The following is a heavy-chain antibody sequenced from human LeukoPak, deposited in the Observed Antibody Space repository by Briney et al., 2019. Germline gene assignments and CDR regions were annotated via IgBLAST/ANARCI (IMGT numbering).Heavy chain of an antibody. V-gene: IGHV3-23*01. Sequence: PGGSLRLSCAASGYTFSSYAMSWVRQAPGKGLEWVSAISGSGGSTYYADSVKGRFTISRDNSKNTLYLQMNSLRAEDTAVYYCAKATQYYYDSSGYVPPYFQRWGQGTLVTVSS. CDR1: GYTFSSYA. D-gene: IGHD3-22*01. CDR3: AKATQYYYDSSGYVPPYFQR. J-gene: IGHJ1*01. CDR2: ISGSGGST.